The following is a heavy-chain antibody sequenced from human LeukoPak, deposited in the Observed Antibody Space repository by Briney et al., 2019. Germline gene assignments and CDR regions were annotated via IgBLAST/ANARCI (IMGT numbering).Heavy chain of an antibody. Sequence: AETLSLTCTVSGASIITTNYYWRRIRQPPGKGLEWIGSISYSGNAYYNPSLRSRLSISMDASKSQFSLKVRSVTAADTAVYYCARNLGQTWGTVTTDLWYFDHWGQGTLVPVSS. V-gene: IGHV4-39*01. J-gene: IGHJ4*02. CDR3: ARNLGQTWGTVTTDLWYFDH. CDR2: ISYSGNA. CDR1: GASIITTNYY. D-gene: IGHD4-11*01.